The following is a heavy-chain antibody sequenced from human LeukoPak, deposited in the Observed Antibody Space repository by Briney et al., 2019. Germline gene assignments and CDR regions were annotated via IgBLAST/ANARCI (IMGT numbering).Heavy chain of an antibody. D-gene: IGHD6-13*01. J-gene: IGHJ5*02. V-gene: IGHV1-18*04. Sequence: ASVKVSCKASGYTFTSYGISWVRQAPEQGPEWMGWISAYNGNTNYAQKLQGRVTMTTDTSTSTAYMELRSLRSDDTAVYYCALIAAAGYFDPWGQGTLVTVSS. CDR3: ALIAAAGYFDP. CDR2: ISAYNGNT. CDR1: GYTFTSYG.